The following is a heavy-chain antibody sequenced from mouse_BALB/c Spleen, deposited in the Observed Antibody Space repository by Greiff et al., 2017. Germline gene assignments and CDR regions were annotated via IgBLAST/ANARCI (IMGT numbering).Heavy chain of an antibody. D-gene: IGHD1-1*01. CDR2: IYPGDGDT. Sequence: QVQLQQSGAELVRPGSSVKISCKASGYAFSSYWMNWVKQRPGQGLEWIGQIYPGDGDTNYNGKFKGKATLTADKSSSTAYMQLSSLTSEDSAVYFCARDTTVVARAYWGQGTLVTVSA. CDR1: GYAFSSYW. J-gene: IGHJ3*01. CDR3: ARDTTVVARAY. V-gene: IGHV1-80*01.